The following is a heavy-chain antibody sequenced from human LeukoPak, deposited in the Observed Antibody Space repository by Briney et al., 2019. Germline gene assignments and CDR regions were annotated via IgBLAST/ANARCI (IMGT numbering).Heavy chain of an antibody. J-gene: IGHJ4*02. D-gene: IGHD3-22*01. CDR1: GFTFSSYE. Sequence: PGGSLRLSCAASGFTFSSYEMNWVRQAPGKGLEWVAFIRCDGSNKYYADSVKGRFTISRDNSKNTLYLQMNSLRAEDTAVYYCAKLGSSGYYGPNFDYWGQGTLVTVSS. CDR2: IRCDGSNK. CDR3: AKLGSSGYYGPNFDY. V-gene: IGHV3-30*02.